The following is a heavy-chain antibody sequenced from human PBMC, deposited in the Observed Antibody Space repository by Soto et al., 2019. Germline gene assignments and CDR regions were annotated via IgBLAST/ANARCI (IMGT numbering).Heavy chain of an antibody. Sequence: EVQVVESGGDLVEPGGSLRLSCVTSGFMFSSAWMSWVRQGPGKGLEWVARIKSKNDGGAADYAAPVNGRFSTSRDDSKSTVYLQMNSLRAEDTALYYCVEGWNDFWGQGTLVTVSS. CDR1: GFMFSSAW. CDR3: VEGWNDF. J-gene: IGHJ4*02. CDR2: IKSKNDGGAA. D-gene: IGHD1-1*01. V-gene: IGHV3-15*01.